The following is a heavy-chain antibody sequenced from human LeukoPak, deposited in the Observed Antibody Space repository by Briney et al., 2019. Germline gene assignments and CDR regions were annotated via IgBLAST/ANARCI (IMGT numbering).Heavy chain of an antibody. CDR1: GYTFTTSH. Sequence: GASVKVSCKASGYTFTTSHMHWVRQAPGQGLEWMGWISAYNGNTKYAQKVQGRVTVTTDTSTSTAYMELRSLRSDDTAVYYCARDHYCTDGVCYTRYYFDYWGQGTLVTVSS. J-gene: IGHJ4*02. V-gene: IGHV1-18*04. D-gene: IGHD2-8*01. CDR3: ARDHYCTDGVCYTRYYFDY. CDR2: ISAYNGNT.